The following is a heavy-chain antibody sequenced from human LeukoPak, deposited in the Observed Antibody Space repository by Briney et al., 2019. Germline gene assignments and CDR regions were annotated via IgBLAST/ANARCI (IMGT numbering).Heavy chain of an antibody. Sequence: ASVKVSCKASGYTFTSYGITWVRQAPGQGLEWMGWISAYNGNTNYAQKLQGRVTLTTDTSASTASMELRSLRSDDTAVYYCARDRGRGQYTSDWYIFDAFDIWGQGTMVTVSS. CDR3: ARDRGRGQYTSDWYIFDAFDI. D-gene: IGHD6-19*01. J-gene: IGHJ3*02. V-gene: IGHV1-18*01. CDR1: GYTFTSYG. CDR2: ISAYNGNT.